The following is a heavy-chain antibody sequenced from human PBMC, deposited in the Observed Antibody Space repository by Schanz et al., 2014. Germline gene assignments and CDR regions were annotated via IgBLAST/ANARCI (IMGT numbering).Heavy chain of an antibody. V-gene: IGHV3-23*04. Sequence: EVQLVESGGGLVQPGGSLRLSCAASGFNFSDYAMCWVRQAPGKGLEWVSAISGSGGSTYYADSVKGRFTISRDNSKNTLYLQMNSLRAEDTAVYYCAKGRFGELSAFDIWGQGTMVTVSS. J-gene: IGHJ3*02. D-gene: IGHD3-10*01. CDR2: ISGSGGST. CDR3: AKGRFGELSAFDI. CDR1: GFNFSDYA.